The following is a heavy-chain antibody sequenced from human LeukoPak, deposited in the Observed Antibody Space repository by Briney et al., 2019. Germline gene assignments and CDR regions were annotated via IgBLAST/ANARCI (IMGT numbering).Heavy chain of an antibody. CDR3: ARDSIVVVVAATLPAFDI. Sequence: QSGGSLRLSCAASGFTFSSYWMTWGRQAPGKGLEGVAYIKRSRSEKYYVDSVKGRFTISRDNAKNPLYLQMNSLRAEDTAVYYCARDSIVVVVAATLPAFDIWGQGTMVTASS. V-gene: IGHV3-7*01. D-gene: IGHD2-15*01. J-gene: IGHJ3*02. CDR1: GFTFSSYW. CDR2: IKRSRSEK.